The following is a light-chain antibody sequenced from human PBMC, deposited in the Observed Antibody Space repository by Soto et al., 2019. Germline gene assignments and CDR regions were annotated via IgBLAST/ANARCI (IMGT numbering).Light chain of an antibody. V-gene: IGKV3-15*01. CDR1: QSVSSN. CDR3: QQYNGT. Sequence: EIVMTQSPATLSVSPGERATLSCRASQSVSSNLAWYQQKPGQAPRLLIYGASTRATGIPARFSGSGSGTEFTLTISSLQSEDFVVYNCQQYNGTYAQAIRLEI. J-gene: IGKJ5*01. CDR2: GAS.